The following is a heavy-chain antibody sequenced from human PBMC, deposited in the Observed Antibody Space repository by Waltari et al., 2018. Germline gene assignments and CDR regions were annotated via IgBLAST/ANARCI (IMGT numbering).Heavy chain of an antibody. D-gene: IGHD6-13*01. CDR3: TRGGRDSSWYWRD. CDR1: GLSFSNYW. V-gene: IGHV3-7*01. CDR2: IKQDGSEK. J-gene: IGHJ4*02. Sequence: EVQLVESGGGLAQPGGSLRLSCAASGLSFSNYWMTWVRQASGKGPDGVANIKQDGSEKYYMDSVKGRFTISRDNAKNSLYLKMNNRRVEDTAVYYCTRGGRDSSWYWRDWGQGTLVTVSS.